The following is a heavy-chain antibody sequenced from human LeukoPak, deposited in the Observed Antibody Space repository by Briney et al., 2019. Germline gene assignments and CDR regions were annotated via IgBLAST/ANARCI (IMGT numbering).Heavy chain of an antibody. J-gene: IGHJ4*02. V-gene: IGHV4-39*07. D-gene: IGHD1-26*01. Sequence: SETLSLTCTVSGGSISTSNYYWGWIRQPPGKGLEWIGNIFYSGSTYYSPSLKSRVTISLDTSRNQFSLKLSSVTAADTAVYYCARAPWELRRTFFDYWGQGTLVTVSS. CDR1: GGSISTSNYY. CDR2: IFYSGST. CDR3: ARAPWELRRTFFDY.